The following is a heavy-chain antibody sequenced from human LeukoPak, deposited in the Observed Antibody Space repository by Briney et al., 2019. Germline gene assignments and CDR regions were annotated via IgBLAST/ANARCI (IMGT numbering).Heavy chain of an antibody. CDR1: GYTLTELS. CDR2: FDPEDGET. Sequence: ASVKVSCKVSGYTLTELSMHWVRQAPGKGLEWMGGFDPEDGETIYAQKFQGRVTMSEDTSTDTAYMELSSLRSEDTAVYYCATLWWFRSVPDSDPHDYWGQGTLVTVSS. D-gene: IGHD4/OR15-4a*01. CDR3: ATLWWFRSVPDSDPHDY. J-gene: IGHJ4*02. V-gene: IGHV1-24*01.